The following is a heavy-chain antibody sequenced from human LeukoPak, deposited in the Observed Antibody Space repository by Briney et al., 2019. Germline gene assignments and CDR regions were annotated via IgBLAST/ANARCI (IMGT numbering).Heavy chain of an antibody. Sequence: GASVKVSCKASGYTFTGYYMHWVRQAPGQGLEWMGWINPNSGGTNYAQKLQGRVTMTTDTSTSTAYMELRSLRSDDTAVYYCARVRRYYYGSGSYYIWFDYWGQGTLVTVSS. D-gene: IGHD3-10*01. CDR3: ARVRRYYYGSGSYYIWFDY. V-gene: IGHV1-2*02. CDR2: INPNSGGT. J-gene: IGHJ4*02. CDR1: GYTFTGYY.